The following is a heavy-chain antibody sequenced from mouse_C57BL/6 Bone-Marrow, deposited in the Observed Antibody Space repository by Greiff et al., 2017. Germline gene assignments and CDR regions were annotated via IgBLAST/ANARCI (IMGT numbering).Heavy chain of an antibody. Sequence: EVKLLESGPVLVKPGASVKMSCKASGYTFTDYYMNWVKQSHGKSLEWIGVINPYNGGTSYNQKFKGKATLTVDKSSSTANMELNSLTSEDSAVYYCVYDYDVSWFAYWGQGTLVTVSA. V-gene: IGHV1-19*01. J-gene: IGHJ3*01. CDR1: GYTFTDYY. D-gene: IGHD2-4*01. CDR3: VYDYDVSWFAY. CDR2: INPYNGGT.